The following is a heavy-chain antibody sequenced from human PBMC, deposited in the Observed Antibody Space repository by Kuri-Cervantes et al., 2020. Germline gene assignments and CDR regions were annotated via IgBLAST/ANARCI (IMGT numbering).Heavy chain of an antibody. Sequence: SETLSLTCTVSGGSTSNYYWSWIRQPPGKGLEWIGYIYYSGSTNYYPSLKSRVTISVDTSKNQFSLKLSSVPAADTAVHYCGREGMNANTATPPSRWGQGTLVTVSS. CDR1: GGSTSNYY. J-gene: IGHJ4*02. V-gene: IGHV4-59*12. D-gene: IGHD1-1*01. CDR2: IYYSGST. CDR3: GREGMNANTATPPSR.